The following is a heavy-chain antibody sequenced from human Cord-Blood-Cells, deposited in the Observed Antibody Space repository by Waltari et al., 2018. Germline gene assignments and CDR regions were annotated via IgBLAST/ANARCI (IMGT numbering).Heavy chain of an antibody. V-gene: IGHV4-34*01. Sequence: QVQLQQWGAGLLKSSETLSLTCAVYGGSFSGYYWSWIRQPPGKGLEWIGEINHSGSTNYNPSLKSRVTISVDTSKNQFSLKLSSVTAADTAVYYCARGRDWLLWGRGTLVTVSS. CDR2: INHSGST. J-gene: IGHJ2*01. CDR1: GGSFSGYY. D-gene: IGHD5-12*01. CDR3: ARGRDWLL.